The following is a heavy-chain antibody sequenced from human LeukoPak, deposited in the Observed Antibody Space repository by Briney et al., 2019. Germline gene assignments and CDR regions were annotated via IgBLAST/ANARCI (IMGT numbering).Heavy chain of an antibody. V-gene: IGHV4-59*01. J-gene: IGHJ5*02. CDR1: GGSISRSY. CDR2: IYNSGST. CDR3: ARVIGYCSGGICNSGTWFAH. D-gene: IGHD2-15*01. Sequence: SETLSLTCSVPGGSISRSYRSWIRQPPGKRLEWIGYIYNSGSTNHNPSLKSRVTISVDTSKNQFSLKLSSVTAADTAVYYCARVIGYCSGGICNSGTWFAHWGQGTLVTVSS.